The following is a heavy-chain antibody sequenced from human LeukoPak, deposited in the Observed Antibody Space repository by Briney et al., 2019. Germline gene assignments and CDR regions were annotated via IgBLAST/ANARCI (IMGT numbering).Heavy chain of an antibody. V-gene: IGHV1-69*13. CDR3: ARVFPWYYDSSGYYGDAFDI. J-gene: IGHJ3*02. CDR2: IIPIFGTA. D-gene: IGHD3-22*01. CDR1: GGTFSSYA. Sequence: SVKVSCKASGGTFSSYAISWVRQAPGQGLEWMGGIIPIFGTANYAQKFQGRVTITADESTSTAYMELSSLRSEDTAVYYCARVFPWYYDSSGYYGDAFDIWGQGTMVTVSS.